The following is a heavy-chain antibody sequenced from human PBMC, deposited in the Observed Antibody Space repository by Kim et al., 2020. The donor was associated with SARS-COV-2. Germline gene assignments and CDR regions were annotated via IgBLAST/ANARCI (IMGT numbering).Heavy chain of an antibody. J-gene: IGHJ4*02. Sequence: YADTVEGRFTISRDNSKNTRYLQLNSLRAEDTAVYYCAIVASKLRFLNFEYWGQGTLVTVSP. CDR3: AIVASKLRFLNFEY. D-gene: IGHD3-3*01. V-gene: IGHV3-23*01.